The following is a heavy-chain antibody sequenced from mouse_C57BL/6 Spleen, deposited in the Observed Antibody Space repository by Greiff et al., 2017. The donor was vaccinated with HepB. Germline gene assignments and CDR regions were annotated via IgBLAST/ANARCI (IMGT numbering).Heavy chain of an antibody. CDR1: GFTFSSYT. V-gene: IGHV5-9*01. D-gene: IGHD2-1*01. Sequence: EVQRVESGGGLVKPGGSLKLSCAASGFTFSSYTMSWVRQTPEKRLEWVATISGGGGNTYYPDSVKGRFTISRDNAKNTLYLQMSSLRSEDTALYYCARRGNYPYFDYWGQGTTLTVSS. CDR3: ARRGNYPYFDY. CDR2: ISGGGGNT. J-gene: IGHJ2*01.